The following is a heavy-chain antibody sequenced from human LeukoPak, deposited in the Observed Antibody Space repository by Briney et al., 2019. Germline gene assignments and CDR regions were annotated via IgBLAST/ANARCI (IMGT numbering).Heavy chain of an antibody. J-gene: IGHJ4*02. V-gene: IGHV3-64*04. CDR1: GFTFSSYA. D-gene: IGHD6-19*01. CDR3: ARDSADSSGAY. CDR2: ISSNGGST. Sequence: GGSLRLSCSASGFTFSSYAMHWVRQAPGKGLEYVSAISSNGGSTYYADSVKGRFTISRDNAKNSLYLQMNSLRAEDTAVYYCARDSADSSGAYWGQGTLVTVSS.